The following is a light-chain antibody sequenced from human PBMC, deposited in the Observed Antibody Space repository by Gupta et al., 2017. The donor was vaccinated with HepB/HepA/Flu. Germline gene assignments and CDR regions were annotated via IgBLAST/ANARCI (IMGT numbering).Light chain of an antibody. CDR2: DVS. J-gene: IGLJ2*01. CDR1: SSDVGRYNY. CDR3: SSYTTSSSVV. V-gene: IGLV2-14*01. Sequence: QSALTQPASVSGSPEQSITISCTGTSSDVGRYNYVSWYQQHPGKAPKLIIYDVSHRPSGVSNHFSGSKSGNTASLTISGLQPEDEAEYSCSSYTTSSSVVFGGGTELTVL.